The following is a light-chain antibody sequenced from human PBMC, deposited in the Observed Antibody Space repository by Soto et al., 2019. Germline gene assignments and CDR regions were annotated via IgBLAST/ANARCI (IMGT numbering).Light chain of an antibody. CDR3: QQYSSSPGT. Sequence: EIVLTQSPCTLSLSPGERATLSCRASQSVSSSYLAWYQQKPGQAPRLLIYGATSRATGIPDRFSGSGSGTDFTLTISRLEPEDVAVYYCQQYSSSPGTFGQGTKVEIK. V-gene: IGKV3-20*01. CDR2: GAT. J-gene: IGKJ1*01. CDR1: QSVSSSY.